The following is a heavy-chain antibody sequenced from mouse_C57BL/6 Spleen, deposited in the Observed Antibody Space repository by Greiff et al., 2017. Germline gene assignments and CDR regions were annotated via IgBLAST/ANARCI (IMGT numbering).Heavy chain of an antibody. CDR1: GYTFTTYP. CDR2: FHPYNDDT. Sequence: QVHVKQSGAELVKPGASVKMSCKASGYTFTTYPIEWMKQNHGKSLEWIGNFHPYNDDTKYNEKFKGKATLTVEKSSSTVYLELSRLTSDDSAVYYCARGDYDGGAWFAYWGQGTLVTVSA. J-gene: IGHJ3*01. CDR3: ARGDYDGGAWFAY. V-gene: IGHV1-47*01. D-gene: IGHD2-4*01.